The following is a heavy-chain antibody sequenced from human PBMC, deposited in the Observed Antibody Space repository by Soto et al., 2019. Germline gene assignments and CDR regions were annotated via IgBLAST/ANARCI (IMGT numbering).Heavy chain of an antibody. Sequence: SETLSLTCTVSGGSISSYYLSWIRQPAGKGLEWIGRIYTTGSTNYNPSLKSRFTMSVDTSKNQFSLKLSSVTAEDTAVYYCARVGNDYGFWSGPPDVWGQGTTVTVSS. D-gene: IGHD3-3*01. V-gene: IGHV4-4*07. CDR2: IYTTGST. J-gene: IGHJ6*02. CDR3: ARVGNDYGFWSGPPDV. CDR1: GGSISSYY.